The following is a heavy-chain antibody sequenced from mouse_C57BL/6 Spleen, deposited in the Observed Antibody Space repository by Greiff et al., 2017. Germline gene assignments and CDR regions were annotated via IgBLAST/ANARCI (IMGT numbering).Heavy chain of an antibody. CDR2: IDPSDSYT. D-gene: IGHD1-1*01. Sequence: QVQLQQPGAELVMPGASVKLSCKASGYTFTSYWMHWVKQRPGQGLEWIGEIDPSDSYTNYNQKFKGKSTLTVDKSSSTAYMQLSSLTSEDSAVYYCARGDYGSHACFAYWGQGTLVTVSA. V-gene: IGHV1-69*01. CDR3: ARGDYGSHACFAY. J-gene: IGHJ3*01. CDR1: GYTFTSYW.